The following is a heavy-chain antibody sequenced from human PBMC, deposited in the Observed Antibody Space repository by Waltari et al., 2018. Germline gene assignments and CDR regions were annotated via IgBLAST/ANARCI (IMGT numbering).Heavy chain of an antibody. CDR3: ARDPGPIVGAPDF. J-gene: IGHJ4*02. Sequence: QVQLVQSGTEVKKPGASVRVSCQASGSTFRAYHLHWVRQTPGQGFEWMGWINPKNGDTSYAQNFLGRVTMTRDTSINTAYMDLSGLRSDDAAVFYCARDPGPIVGAPDFWGQGTLVTVSS. CDR1: GSTFRAYH. D-gene: IGHD1-26*01. V-gene: IGHV1-2*02. CDR2: INPKNGDT.